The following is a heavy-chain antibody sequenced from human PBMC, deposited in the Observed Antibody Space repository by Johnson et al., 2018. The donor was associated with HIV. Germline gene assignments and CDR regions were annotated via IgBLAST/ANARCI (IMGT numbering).Heavy chain of an antibody. V-gene: IGHV3-11*01. D-gene: IGHD6-6*01. CDR2: ISSDGSTI. CDR1: GFSFGDYY. Sequence: QVQLVESGGGLVQPGGSLRLSCAASGFSFGDYYMSWIRQAPGKGLEWISYISSDGSTIDYADSVKGRFTISRDNAKNSLYLQMNSLTAEDTALYYCARESLLITPRRDDAFDIWGQGTLVTVSS. CDR3: ARESLLITPRRDDAFDI. J-gene: IGHJ3*02.